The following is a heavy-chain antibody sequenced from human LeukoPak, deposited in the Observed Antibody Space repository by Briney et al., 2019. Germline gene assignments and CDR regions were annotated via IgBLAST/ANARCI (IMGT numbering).Heavy chain of an antibody. D-gene: IGHD3-16*02. CDR2: IIPIFGTA. J-gene: IGHJ4*02. Sequence: ASVKVSCKASGGTFSSYAISWVRQAPGQGLEWMGGIIPIFGTANYAQKFQGRVTITTDESTSTAYMELSSLRPEDTAVYYCARDPIMITFGGVIVRRNYFDYWGQGTLVTVSS. V-gene: IGHV1-69*05. CDR1: GGTFSSYA. CDR3: ARDPIMITFGGVIVRRNYFDY.